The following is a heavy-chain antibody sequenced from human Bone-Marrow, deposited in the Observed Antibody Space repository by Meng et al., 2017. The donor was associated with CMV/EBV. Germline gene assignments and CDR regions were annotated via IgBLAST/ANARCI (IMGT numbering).Heavy chain of an antibody. Sequence: SETLSLTCTVSGGSVSSGSYYWSWIRQPPGKGLEWIGYIYYSGSTNYNPSLKSRVTISVDTSKNQFSLKLSSVTAADTAVYYCARGRGYSGSRFDYCGQGTLVTVSS. CDR2: IYYSGST. CDR3: ARGRGYSGSRFDY. V-gene: IGHV4-61*01. CDR1: GGSVSSGSYY. D-gene: IGHD1-26*01. J-gene: IGHJ4*02.